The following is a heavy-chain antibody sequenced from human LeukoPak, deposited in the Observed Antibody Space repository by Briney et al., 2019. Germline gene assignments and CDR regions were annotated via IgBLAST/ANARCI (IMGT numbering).Heavy chain of an antibody. Sequence: PSETLSLTCAVYGGSFSGYYWSWIRQPPGKGLEWIGEINHSGSTNYNPSLKSRDTISVDTSKNQFSLKLSSVTAADTAVYYCARVFGFGEPKGKCYFDYWGQGTLVTVSS. V-gene: IGHV4-34*01. D-gene: IGHD3-10*01. J-gene: IGHJ4*02. CDR2: INHSGST. CDR1: GGSFSGYY. CDR3: ARVFGFGEPKGKCYFDY.